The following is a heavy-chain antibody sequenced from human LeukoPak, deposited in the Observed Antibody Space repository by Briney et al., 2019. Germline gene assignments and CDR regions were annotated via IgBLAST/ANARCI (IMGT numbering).Heavy chain of an antibody. CDR2: IYSGGST. CDR1: GFTVSSSY. Sequence: GGSLRLSCAASGFTVSSSYMSWVRQAPGKGLEWVSVIYSGGSTYYADPVKGRFTISRDNSKNTLYLQMNSLRAEDTAVYYCARESGDILTGYYKWGQGTMVTVSS. CDR3: ARESGDILTGYYK. D-gene: IGHD3-9*01. V-gene: IGHV3-53*01. J-gene: IGHJ3*01.